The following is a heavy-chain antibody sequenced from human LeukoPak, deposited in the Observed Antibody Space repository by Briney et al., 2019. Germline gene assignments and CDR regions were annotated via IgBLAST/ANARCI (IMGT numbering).Heavy chain of an antibody. D-gene: IGHD3-10*01. CDR3: ARDRGSTEFDY. CDR1: GFTFSSYW. CDR2: INSDGSRT. Sequence: GGSLRLSCAASGFTFSSYWMHWVREAPGKGLVWVSRINSDGSRTSYADSVKGRFTISRDNAKNTLYLEMNSLRAEDRAVYYCARDRGSTEFDYWGQGSLVTVSS. J-gene: IGHJ4*02. V-gene: IGHV3-74*01.